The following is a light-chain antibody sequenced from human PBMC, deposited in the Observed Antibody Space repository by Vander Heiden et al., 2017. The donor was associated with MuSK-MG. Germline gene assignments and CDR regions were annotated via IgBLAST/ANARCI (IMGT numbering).Light chain of an antibody. CDR2: WAS. V-gene: IGKV4-1*01. Sequence: DIVMTQSPDSLAVSLGERATINCKSSQSVLYSSNNKNYLAWYQQKPGQPPNLLIYWASTRESGVPDRFSGSGSGTDFTLTISSLQAEDVAVYYCQQDDSAPFAFGHGTKVDIK. CDR1: QSVLYSSNNKNY. CDR3: QQDDSAPFA. J-gene: IGKJ3*01.